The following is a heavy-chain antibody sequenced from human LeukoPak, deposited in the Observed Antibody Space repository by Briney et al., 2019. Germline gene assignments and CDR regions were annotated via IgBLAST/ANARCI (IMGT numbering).Heavy chain of an antibody. Sequence: SETLSLTCTVSGGSISSYYWSWIRQPPGKGLEWIGYIYYSVSTNYNPSLKSRVTISVDTSKNQFSLKLSSETAADTAVYYCARGLHAVDYWGQGTLVTVSS. J-gene: IGHJ4*02. CDR1: GGSISSYY. CDR2: IYYSVST. CDR3: ARGLHAVDY. D-gene: IGHD5-24*01. V-gene: IGHV4-59*01.